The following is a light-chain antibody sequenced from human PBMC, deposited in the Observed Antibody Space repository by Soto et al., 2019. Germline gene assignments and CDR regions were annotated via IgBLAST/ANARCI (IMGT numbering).Light chain of an antibody. CDR1: SSDVGSYNL. Sequence: QSALTQPASVSGSPGHSITISCTGSSSDVGSYNLVSWYQQLPGEAPKLMIYEGSKRPSGVSNRFSGSKSGNTASLTISGLQAEDEADYYCCSFERSITLVFGGGTKLTVL. CDR3: CSFERSITLV. V-gene: IGLV2-23*01. CDR2: EGS. J-gene: IGLJ2*01.